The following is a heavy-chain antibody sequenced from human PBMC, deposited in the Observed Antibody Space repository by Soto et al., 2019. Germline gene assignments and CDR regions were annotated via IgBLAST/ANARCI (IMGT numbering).Heavy chain of an antibody. J-gene: IGHJ4*02. CDR3: ARDNGYYYDSSGYYWPFDY. Sequence: VASVKVSCKASGGTFSSYAISWVRQAPGQGLEWMGGIIPIFGTANYAQKFQGRVTITADESTSTAYMELSSLRSEDTAVYYCARDNGYYYDSSGYYWPFDYWGQGTLVTVSS. CDR1: GGTFSSYA. V-gene: IGHV1-69*13. D-gene: IGHD3-22*01. CDR2: IIPIFGTA.